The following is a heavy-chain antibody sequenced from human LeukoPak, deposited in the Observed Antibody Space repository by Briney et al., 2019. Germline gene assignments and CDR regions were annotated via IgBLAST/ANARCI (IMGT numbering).Heavy chain of an antibody. CDR2: ISNSGTAI. Sequence: GGSLRLSCAASGFTFSSYEMNWVRQAPGKGLEWISYISNSGTAIYYADSVKGRFTISRDNAKSSLYLQMNSLRAEDTAVYYCARGASNWNFDYYGMDVWGQGTTVTVSS. D-gene: IGHD1-1*01. CDR3: ARGASNWNFDYYGMDV. J-gene: IGHJ6*02. CDR1: GFTFSSYE. V-gene: IGHV3-48*03.